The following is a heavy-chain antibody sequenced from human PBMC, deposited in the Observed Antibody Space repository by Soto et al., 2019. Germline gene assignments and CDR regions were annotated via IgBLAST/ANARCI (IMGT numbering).Heavy chain of an antibody. CDR3: AGAHDWGDFSGGDYYYGMDV. CDR2: IYYSGST. CDR1: GGSISSGGYY. V-gene: IGHV4-31*03. D-gene: IGHD4-17*01. J-gene: IGHJ6*02. Sequence: QVQLQESGPGLVKPSQTLSLTCTVSGGSISSGGYYWSWIRQHPGKGLEWIGYIYYSGSTYYNPSPKRRVTISVDSSKNQFTLKLSYVTAADTAVYYCAGAHDWGDFSGGDYYYGMDVWGQGTTVTVSS.